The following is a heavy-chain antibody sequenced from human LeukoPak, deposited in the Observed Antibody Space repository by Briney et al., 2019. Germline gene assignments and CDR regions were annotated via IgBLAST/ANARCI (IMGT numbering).Heavy chain of an antibody. CDR2: IYPGDSDT. V-gene: IGHV5-51*01. CDR3: ASGAYCGGDCYSGAFDI. Sequence: KPGESLKISCKGSGYSFTNYWIGWVRQMPGKGLEWMGIIYPGDSDTRYSPSFQGQVTISADKSISTAYLQWRSLEASDTAMYYCASGAYCGGDCYSGAFDIWGQGTMVTVSS. CDR1: GYSFTNYW. D-gene: IGHD2-21*02. J-gene: IGHJ3*02.